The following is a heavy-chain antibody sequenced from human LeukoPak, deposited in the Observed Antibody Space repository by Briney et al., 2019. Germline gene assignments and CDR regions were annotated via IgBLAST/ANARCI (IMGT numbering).Heavy chain of an antibody. CDR2: ISGSGQST. D-gene: IGHD4-17*01. Sequence: PGGSLRLSCAASGFTFSTYAMSWVRQAPGKGLEWVSAISGSGQSTNYADSVRGRFTISRDNSKNTLYLQMNSLRAEDTAVYYCARVSTVTTYDYYYYMDVWGKGTTVTVSS. J-gene: IGHJ6*03. V-gene: IGHV3-23*01. CDR3: ARVSTVTTYDYYYYMDV. CDR1: GFTFSTYA.